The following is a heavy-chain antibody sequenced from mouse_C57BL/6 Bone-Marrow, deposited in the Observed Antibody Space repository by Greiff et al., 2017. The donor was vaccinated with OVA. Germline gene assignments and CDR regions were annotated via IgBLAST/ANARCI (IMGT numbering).Heavy chain of an antibody. J-gene: IGHJ3*01. CDR2: IDPDDSEN. Sequence: VQLQQPGAELVRPGSSVKLSCKASGYTFTSYWMRWVKQRPRQGLEWIGNIDPDDSENNYNQKFKDKATLTVDKSSSTAYSQLSSLTSEDSAVYYCARMRYCGSSYGFAYWGQGTLVTVSA. V-gene: IGHV1-52*01. CDR1: GYTFTSYW. CDR3: ARMRYCGSSYGFAY. D-gene: IGHD1-1*01.